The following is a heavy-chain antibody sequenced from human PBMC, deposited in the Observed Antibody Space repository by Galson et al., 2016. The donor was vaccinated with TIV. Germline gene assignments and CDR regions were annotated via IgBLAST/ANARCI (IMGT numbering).Heavy chain of an antibody. CDR2: IYTGGST. Sequence: PRLSCAASGFTVSDNYMTWVRRAPGKGLEWVSMIYTGGSTYYADSVKGRFTISRDNSKNTLYLQMNSLRAEDTAVYYCARERRFCGNECYLYYYYGMDVWGQGTTVTVSS. CDR3: ARERRFCGNECYLYYYYGMDV. V-gene: IGHV3-66*02. D-gene: IGHD2-21*01. J-gene: IGHJ6*01. CDR1: GFTVSDNY.